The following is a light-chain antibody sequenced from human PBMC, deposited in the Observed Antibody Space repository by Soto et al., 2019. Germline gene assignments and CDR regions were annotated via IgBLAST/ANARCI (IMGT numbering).Light chain of an antibody. V-gene: IGKV3-20*01. Sequence: EIVLTQSPGTLSLSPGERATLSCRASQSISSNYLAWYQQRPGQAPGLLIFAASYRATGIPDRFSGRGSGTDFTLTISRLEPEDFAVYYCQQYRSSPPEFTFGPGTRVDSK. J-gene: IGKJ3*01. CDR2: AAS. CDR3: QQYRSSPPEFT. CDR1: QSISSNY.